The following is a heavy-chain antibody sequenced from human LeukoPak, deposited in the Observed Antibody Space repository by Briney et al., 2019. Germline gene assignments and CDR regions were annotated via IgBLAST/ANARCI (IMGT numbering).Heavy chain of an antibody. V-gene: IGHV4-38-2*02. D-gene: IGHD2-21*01. J-gene: IGHJ4*02. CDR3: ARGLPPDY. Sequence: PSETLSLTCTVSGYSISSGYYWGWIRQPPGKGLEWIGSIYHSGSTYYNPSLKSRVTISVDTSKNQFSLKLSSVTAADTAVYYFARGLPPDYWGQGTLVTVSS. CDR2: IYHSGST. CDR1: GYSISSGYY.